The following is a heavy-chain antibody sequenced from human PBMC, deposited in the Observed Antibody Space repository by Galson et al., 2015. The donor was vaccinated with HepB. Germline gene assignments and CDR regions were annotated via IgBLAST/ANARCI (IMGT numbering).Heavy chain of an antibody. J-gene: IGHJ6*03. V-gene: IGHV1-69*13. CDR3: TRSNSEDIVVVPAAARPYYYYMDV. D-gene: IGHD2-2*01. Sequence: SVKVSCKASGGTFSSYAISWVRQAPGQGLEWMGGIIPIFGTANYAQKFQGRVTITADESTSTAYMELSSLRSEDTAVYYCTRSNSEDIVVVPAAARPYYYYMDVWGKGTTVTVSS. CDR2: IIPIFGTA. CDR1: GGTFSSYA.